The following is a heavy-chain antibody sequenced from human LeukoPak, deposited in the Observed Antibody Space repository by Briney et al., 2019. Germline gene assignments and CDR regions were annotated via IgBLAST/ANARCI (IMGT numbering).Heavy chain of an antibody. J-gene: IGHJ4*02. D-gene: IGHD1-26*01. Sequence: PGGSLRLSCAASGFTFTDYAMSWVRQAPEKGLEWVSTISHSGGGTYYAESVKGRFTISRDNSKNTVYLQMNSLRAEDTAVYYCAKGGKWDVTPFDYWGQGTLVTVSS. V-gene: IGHV3-23*01. CDR3: AKGGKWDVTPFDY. CDR2: ISHSGGGT. CDR1: GFTFTDYA.